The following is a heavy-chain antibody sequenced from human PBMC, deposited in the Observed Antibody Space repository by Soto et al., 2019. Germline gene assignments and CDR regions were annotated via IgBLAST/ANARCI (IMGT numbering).Heavy chain of an antibody. CDR2: IGGTGIRT. J-gene: IGHJ6*02. Sequence: PGGSLRLSCAASGFTFSSYAMTWVRQAPGKGLECVSTIGGTGIRTDYADSVKGRFTISRDISRNTLYLQMNSLRAEDTAVYYCVRENYYYGMDVWGQGTTVTVSS. CDR1: GFTFSSYA. CDR3: VRENYYYGMDV. V-gene: IGHV3-23*01.